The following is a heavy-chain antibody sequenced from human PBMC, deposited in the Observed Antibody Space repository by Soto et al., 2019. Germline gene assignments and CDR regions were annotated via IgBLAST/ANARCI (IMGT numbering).Heavy chain of an antibody. CDR2: INHSGST. CDR1: GGSFSGYY. CDR3: ASRRAADGDYYYMDV. Sequence: PSETLSLTCAFYGGSFSGYYWSWIRQPPGKGLEWIGEINHSGSTNYNPSLKSRVTISVDTSKNQFSLKLSSVTAADTAVYYCASRRAADGDYYYMDVWGKGTTVTVSS. V-gene: IGHV4-34*01. J-gene: IGHJ6*03. D-gene: IGHD6-13*01.